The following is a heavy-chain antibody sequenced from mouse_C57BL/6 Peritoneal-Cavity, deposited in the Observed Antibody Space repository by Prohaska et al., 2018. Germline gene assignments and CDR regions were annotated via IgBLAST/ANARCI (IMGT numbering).Heavy chain of an antibody. CDR3: ARDYYADY. J-gene: IGHJ2*01. Sequence: FTFTSYCITCVKLRPGQCLEWIGDIYPGSGSTNYNEKFKSKATLTVDTSSSTAYMQLSSLTSEDSAVYYCARDYYADYWGQGTTLTVSS. CDR1: FTFTSYC. V-gene: IGHV1-55*01. CDR2: IYPGSGST.